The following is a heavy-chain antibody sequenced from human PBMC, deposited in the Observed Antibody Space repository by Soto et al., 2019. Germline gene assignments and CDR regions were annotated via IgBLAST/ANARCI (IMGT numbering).Heavy chain of an antibody. CDR3: AREGVYCSGGSCYSDAFDI. D-gene: IGHD2-15*01. Sequence: SSETLSLTCTVSGGSISSYYWSWIRQPPGKGLEWIGYIYYSGSTNYNPSLKSRVTISVDTSKNQFSLKLSSVTAADTAVYYCAREGVYCSGGSCYSDAFDIWGQGTMVTVSS. CDR2: IYYSGST. CDR1: GGSISSYY. J-gene: IGHJ3*02. V-gene: IGHV4-59*01.